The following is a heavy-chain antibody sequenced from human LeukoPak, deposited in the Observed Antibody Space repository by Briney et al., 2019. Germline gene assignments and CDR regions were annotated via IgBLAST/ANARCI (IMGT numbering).Heavy chain of an antibody. V-gene: IGHV3-11*01. J-gene: IGHJ4*02. Sequence: GGSLRLSCAASGFTFSDYYMSWIRQAPGKGLEWVSYISSSGSTIYYADSVKGRFTISRDNTKNSLYLQMNSLRAEDTAVYYCARRSDYGDYELFDYWGQGTLVTVSS. D-gene: IGHD4-17*01. CDR1: GFTFSDYY. CDR2: ISSSGSTI. CDR3: ARRSDYGDYELFDY.